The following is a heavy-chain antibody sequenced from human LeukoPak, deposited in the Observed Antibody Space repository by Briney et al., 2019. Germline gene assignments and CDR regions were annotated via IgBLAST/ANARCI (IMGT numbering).Heavy chain of an antibody. Sequence: SETLSLMCSVSGSSISAYYWRWIRQPPGKELEWIGYVYNSGSTHYNPSLKSRVTLSVDTSKNQFSLKLTSVTAADTAVYYCARDRTGTTPEVWGQGTLVTVSS. J-gene: IGHJ4*02. CDR3: ARDRTGTTPEV. V-gene: IGHV4-59*01. CDR1: GSSISAYY. D-gene: IGHD4-17*01. CDR2: VYNSGST.